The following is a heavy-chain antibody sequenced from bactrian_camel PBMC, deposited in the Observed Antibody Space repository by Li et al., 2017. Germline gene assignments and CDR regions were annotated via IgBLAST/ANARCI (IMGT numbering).Heavy chain of an antibody. Sequence: DVQLVESGGGSVQAGGSLKLSCIASGYNTESGYMGWFRQAPGKRREGVAAIVTLGGTTYYDDSVKGRFTISQDNAKNTVYLQMNSLKPEDTAMYYCAARGPYCYTKLSVADFTYWGQGTQVTVS. CDR3: AARGPYCYTKLSVADFTY. D-gene: IGHD2*01. V-gene: IGHV3S40*01. J-gene: IGHJ6*01. CDR2: IVTLGGTT. CDR1: GYNTESGY.